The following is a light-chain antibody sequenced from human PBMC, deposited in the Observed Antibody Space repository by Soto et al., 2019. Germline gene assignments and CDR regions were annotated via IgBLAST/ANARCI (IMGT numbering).Light chain of an antibody. Sequence: DIQMTQSPSSVSASVGDRVTITCRASQGIGDWLAWYQQKPGKAPELLIFAASNLQSGVPSRFSGSGSGTDFTLTINTLQPEDVATYFCLQSNNFPYTFGQGTKLE. CDR2: AAS. CDR1: QGIGDW. V-gene: IGKV1-12*01. CDR3: LQSNNFPYT. J-gene: IGKJ2*01.